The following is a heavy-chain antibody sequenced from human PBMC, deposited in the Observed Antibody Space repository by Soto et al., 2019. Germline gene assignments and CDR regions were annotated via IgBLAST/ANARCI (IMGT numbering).Heavy chain of an antibody. CDR2: IYYSGST. J-gene: IGHJ4*02. V-gene: IGHV4-31*03. CDR1: CGSIISGGYY. Sequence: SETLCLTCTVSCGSIISGGYYWSWIRQHPGKGLEWIGYIYYSGSTYYNPSLKSRVTISVDTSKNQFSLKLSSVTAADSAIYYCARGHFDSRGYSNALDYWGQGIQVTVSS. D-gene: IGHD3-22*01. CDR3: ARGHFDSRGYSNALDY.